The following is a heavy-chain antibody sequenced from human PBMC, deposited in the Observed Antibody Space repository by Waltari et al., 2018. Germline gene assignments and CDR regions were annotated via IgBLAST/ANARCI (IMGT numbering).Heavy chain of an antibody. CDR2: VDPEDGET. D-gene: IGHD6-19*01. Sequence: HLLHSFSEVKKPGATVKISCKASGYTFTDSYMHWVQQAPGKGLEWMGRVDPEDGETIYAEKFQGRVTITADTSTDTAYMELSSLRSEDTAVYYCATNSGWYEIDYWGQGTLVTVSS. CDR3: ATNSGWYEIDY. CDR1: GYTFTDSY. J-gene: IGHJ4*02. V-gene: IGHV1-69-2*01.